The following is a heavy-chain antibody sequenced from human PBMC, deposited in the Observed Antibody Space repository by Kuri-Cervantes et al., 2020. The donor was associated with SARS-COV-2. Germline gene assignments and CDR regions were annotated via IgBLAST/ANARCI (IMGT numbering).Heavy chain of an antibody. J-gene: IGHJ4*02. Sequence: SETLSLTCTVSGGSISSSSYYWGWIRQPPGKGLEWIGSIYYSGSTYYNPSLKSRVTISVDTSKNQFSLKLSSVTAADTAVYYCATHYDFWSAFDYWRQGTLVTVSS. CDR3: ATHYDFWSAFDY. CDR1: GGSISSSSYY. CDR2: IYYSGST. V-gene: IGHV4-39*01. D-gene: IGHD3-3*01.